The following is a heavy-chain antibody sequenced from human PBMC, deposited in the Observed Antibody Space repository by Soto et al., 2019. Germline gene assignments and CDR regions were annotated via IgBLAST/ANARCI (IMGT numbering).Heavy chain of an antibody. CDR1: GFTFSSYA. J-gene: IGHJ4*02. CDR2: ITGSGDST. Sequence: GGSLRLSCAASGFTFSSYAMSWVRQAPGKGLEWVSAITGSGDSTYYADSVKGRFTVSRDNSKNTLYLQMNSLRAEDTAVYYCAKVFVFTIREGFDYWGLGTVVTVSS. V-gene: IGHV3-23*01. D-gene: IGHD3-3*01. CDR3: AKVFVFTIREGFDY.